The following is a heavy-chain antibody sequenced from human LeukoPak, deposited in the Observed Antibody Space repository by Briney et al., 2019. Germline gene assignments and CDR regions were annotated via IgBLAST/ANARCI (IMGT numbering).Heavy chain of an antibody. D-gene: IGHD2-21*02. CDR2: IYKSDST. V-gene: IGHV4-59*11. Sequence: KSPETLSLTCTVSGGSINSHYWSWIRQSPGKGLEWIGFIYKSDSTNYNPTLKSRVTISADTSKNQISLKLSSVTAADTAVYYCARGVTTGLDWFDPWGQGTLVIVSS. CDR3: ARGVTTGLDWFDP. CDR1: GGSINSHY. J-gene: IGHJ5*02.